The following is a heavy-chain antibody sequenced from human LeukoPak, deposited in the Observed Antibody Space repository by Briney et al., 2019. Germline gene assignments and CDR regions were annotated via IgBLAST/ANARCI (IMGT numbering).Heavy chain of an antibody. CDR2: IYYSGST. J-gene: IGHJ4*02. D-gene: IGHD4-23*01. CDR3: ARTDYGGNEVDY. CDR1: GASISSYY. V-gene: IGHV4-59*08. Sequence: SETLSLTCTVSGASISSYYWSWIRQPPGKGLEWIGYIYYSGSTNYNPSLKSRVTISVDTSKNQFSLKLSSVTAADTAVYYCARTDYGGNEVDYWGQGTLVTVSS.